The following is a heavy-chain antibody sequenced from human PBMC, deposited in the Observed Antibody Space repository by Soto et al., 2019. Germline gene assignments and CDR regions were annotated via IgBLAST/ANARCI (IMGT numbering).Heavy chain of an antibody. Sequence: GGSLRLSCAASGFTFSSYGMHWVRQAPGKGLEWVAVISYDGSNKYYADSVKGRFTISRDNSKNTLYLQMNSLRAEDTAVYYCAKARPYCSVGSCYSCFDYWGEGTLVTVSS. CDR1: GFTFSSYG. D-gene: IGHD2-15*01. J-gene: IGHJ4*02. CDR3: AKARPYCSVGSCYSCFDY. CDR2: ISYDGSNK. V-gene: IGHV3-30*18.